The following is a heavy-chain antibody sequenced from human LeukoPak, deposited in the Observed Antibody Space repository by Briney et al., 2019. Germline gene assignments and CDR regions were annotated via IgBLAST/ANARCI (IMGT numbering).Heavy chain of an antibody. CDR1: GGSISSSSYY. Sequence: PSETLSLTCTVSGGSISSSSYYWGWLRQPPGKGLEWIGSIYYSGSTYYNPSLKSRVTISVDTSKNQFSLKLSSVTAADTAVYYCARAYDYVWGSYRSSPNFDYWGQGTLVTVSS. D-gene: IGHD3-16*02. CDR2: IYYSGST. CDR3: ARAYDYVWGSYRSSPNFDY. V-gene: IGHV4-39*07. J-gene: IGHJ4*02.